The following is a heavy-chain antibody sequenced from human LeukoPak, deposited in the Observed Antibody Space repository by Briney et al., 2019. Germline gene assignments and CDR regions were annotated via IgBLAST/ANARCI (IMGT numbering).Heavy chain of an antibody. D-gene: IGHD3-10*01. Sequence: KPSETLSLTCAVYGGSFSGYYWSWIRQPPGTGLEWIGEINHSGSTNYNPSLKSRVTISVDTSKNQFSLKLSSVTAADTAVYYCARGAMLRGVITLYYHGMDVWGQGTTVTVSS. V-gene: IGHV4-34*01. J-gene: IGHJ6*02. CDR3: ARGAMLRGVITLYYHGMDV. CDR2: INHSGST. CDR1: GGSFSGYY.